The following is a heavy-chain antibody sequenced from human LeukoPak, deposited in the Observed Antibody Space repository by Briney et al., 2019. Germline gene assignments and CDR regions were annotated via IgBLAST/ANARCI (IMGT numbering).Heavy chain of an antibody. Sequence: PSETLSLTCTVSGGSISSYYWSWIRQPPGKGLEWIGYIYHSGSTNYNPSLKSRVTISVDTSKNQFSLKLSSVTAADTAVYYCARQSRSYGSIDYWGQGTLVTVSS. V-gene: IGHV4-59*08. J-gene: IGHJ4*02. CDR1: GGSISSYY. CDR2: IYHSGST. CDR3: ARQSRSYGSIDY. D-gene: IGHD5-18*01.